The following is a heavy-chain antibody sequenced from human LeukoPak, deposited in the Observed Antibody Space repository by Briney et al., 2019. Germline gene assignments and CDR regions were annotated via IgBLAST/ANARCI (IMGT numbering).Heavy chain of an antibody. CDR1: GGSISGSNYY. CDR2: IYHSGTT. D-gene: IGHD6-6*01. Sequence: SETLSLTCTVSGGSISGSNYYWGWIRQPPGKGLEWIGSIYHSGTTYYNPSLKSRVTISVDTSKNQFSLEVTSMTAADTAVYYCARHSSAARPNFDYWGQGTLVTVSS. J-gene: IGHJ4*02. CDR3: ARHSSAARPNFDY. V-gene: IGHV4-39*01.